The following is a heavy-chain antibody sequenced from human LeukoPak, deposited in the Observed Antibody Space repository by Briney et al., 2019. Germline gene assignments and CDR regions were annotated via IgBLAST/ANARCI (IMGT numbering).Heavy chain of an antibody. V-gene: IGHV3-21*01. CDR1: GFTFSSYN. Sequence: GGSLRLSCAASGFTFSSYNMNWVRQAPGKGLEWVSSITSSSSYIYYADSVKGRFTISRDNSKNTLYLQMNSLRAEDTAVYYCARVMGRYCSSTSCYVDYWGQGTLVTVSS. J-gene: IGHJ4*02. CDR2: ITSSSSYI. CDR3: ARVMGRYCSSTSCYVDY. D-gene: IGHD2-2*01.